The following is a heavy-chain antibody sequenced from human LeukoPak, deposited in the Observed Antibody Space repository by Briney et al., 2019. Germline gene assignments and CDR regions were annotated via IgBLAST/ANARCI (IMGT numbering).Heavy chain of an antibody. V-gene: IGHV3-33*06. CDR2: IWYDGSNK. Sequence: GRSLRLSCAASGFIFSSHGMHWVRQSPGKGLEWVAVIWYDGSNKYYADSVKGRFTISRDNSKNTVYLQMDSLRAEDTAIYYCAKDSSAYSGSYYDYWGQGTLVTASS. CDR1: GFIFSSHG. D-gene: IGHD1-26*01. J-gene: IGHJ4*02. CDR3: AKDSSAYSGSYYDY.